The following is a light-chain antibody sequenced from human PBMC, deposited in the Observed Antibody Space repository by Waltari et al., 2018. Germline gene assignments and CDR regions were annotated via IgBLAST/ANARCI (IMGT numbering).Light chain of an antibody. CDR2: DVT. CDR3: SSYTSSNTWV. J-gene: IGLJ3*02. V-gene: IGLV2-14*04. Sequence: SSDIGGYNYVSWYQQHPGKAPKVMIYDVTKRPSGVSNRFSGSKSGSTASLTISGLQAEDEADYYCSSYTSSNTWVFGGGTKLTVL. CDR1: SSDIGGYNY.